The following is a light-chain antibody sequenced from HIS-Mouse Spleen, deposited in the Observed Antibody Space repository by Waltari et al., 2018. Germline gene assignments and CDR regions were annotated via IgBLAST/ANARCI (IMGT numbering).Light chain of an antibody. CDR2: GAS. Sequence: TQSPATLSVSPGERATLSCRASQSVSSNLAWYQQKPGQAPRLLIYGASTRATGIPARFSGSGSGTEFTLTISSLQSEDFAVYYCQQYNNWPTLETFGQGTKVEIK. J-gene: IGKJ1*01. CDR1: QSVSSN. V-gene: IGKV3-15*01. CDR3: QQYNNWPTLET.